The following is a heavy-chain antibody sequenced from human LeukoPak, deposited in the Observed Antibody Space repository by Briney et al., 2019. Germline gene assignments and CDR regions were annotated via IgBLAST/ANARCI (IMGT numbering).Heavy chain of an antibody. CDR1: GFTFSSYA. J-gene: IGHJ4*02. V-gene: IGHV3-66*01. D-gene: IGHD6-13*01. CDR2: IYSDGNT. Sequence: PGGSLRLSCAASGFTFSSYAMSWVRRPPGTGLEWVSVIYSDGNTYYAGSVKGRFTISRDNSKNTVYLQMNSLRAEDTAVYYCASSSWDDWGQGTLVTVSS. CDR3: ASSSWDD.